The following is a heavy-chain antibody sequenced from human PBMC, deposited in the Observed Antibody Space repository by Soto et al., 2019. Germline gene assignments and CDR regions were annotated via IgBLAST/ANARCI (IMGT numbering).Heavy chain of an antibody. D-gene: IGHD2-2*01. CDR2: IYYSGST. CDR1: GGSISSSSYY. V-gene: IGHV4-39*01. J-gene: IGHJ5*02. CDR3: ARQGRDIVVVPAAMLVAYRYWFDP. Sequence: QLQLQESGPGLVKPSETLSLTCTVSGGSISSSSYYWGWIRQPPGKGLEWIGSIYYSGSTYYNPSLKSRVTISVDTSKNQFSLKLSSVTAADTAVYYCARQGRDIVVVPAAMLVAYRYWFDPWGQGTLVTVSS.